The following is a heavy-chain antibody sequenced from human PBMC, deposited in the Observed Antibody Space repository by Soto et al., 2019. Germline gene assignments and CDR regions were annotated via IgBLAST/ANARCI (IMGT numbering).Heavy chain of an antibody. CDR1: GGSFSGYY. J-gene: IGHJ3*02. CDR2: INHSGST. CDR3: ARDVTIFGVAQLIDI. Sequence: SETLSLTCAVSGGSFSGYYWSWIRQPPGKGLEWIGEINHSGSTNYNPSLKSRVTISVDTSKNQFSLKLSSVTAADTAVYYCARDVTIFGVAQLIDICGQGTMVTVS. V-gene: IGHV4-34*01. D-gene: IGHD3-3*01.